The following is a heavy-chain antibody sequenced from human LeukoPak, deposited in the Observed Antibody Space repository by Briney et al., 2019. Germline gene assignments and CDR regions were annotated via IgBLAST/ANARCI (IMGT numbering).Heavy chain of an antibody. D-gene: IGHD3-3*01. V-gene: IGHV1-8*03. CDR1: GYTFTSYD. Sequence: ASVKVSCKASGYTFTSYDINWVRRATGQGLEWMGWMNPNSGNTGYAQKFQGRVTITRNTSISTAYMELSSLRSEDTAVYYCARKYYDFWSGYYIRGTNWFDPWGQGTLVTVSS. CDR2: MNPNSGNT. J-gene: IGHJ5*02. CDR3: ARKYYDFWSGYYIRGTNWFDP.